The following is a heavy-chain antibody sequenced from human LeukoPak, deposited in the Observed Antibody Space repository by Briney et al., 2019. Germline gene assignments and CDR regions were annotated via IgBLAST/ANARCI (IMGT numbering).Heavy chain of an antibody. Sequence: GGSLRLSCAASGFTFSSYEMNWVRQAPGKGLEWVSYISSSGSTIYYADSVKGRFTISRDNAKNSLYLQMNGLRAEDTAVYYCARGLGMDFDYWGQGTLVTVSS. D-gene: IGHD3-16*01. J-gene: IGHJ4*02. CDR2: ISSSGSTI. CDR1: GFTFSSYE. V-gene: IGHV3-48*03. CDR3: ARGLGMDFDY.